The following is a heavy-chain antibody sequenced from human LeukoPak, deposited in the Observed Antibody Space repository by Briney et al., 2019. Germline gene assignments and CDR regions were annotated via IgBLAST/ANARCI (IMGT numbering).Heavy chain of an antibody. Sequence: GASVKVSCKASSYRSPNYGITWVRQAPGHGLEWMGWISTYNGNTQYAQNLQGRVTLTTDSSTNTVYMELRSLTSDDTAVYYCAIPAKGAYFYYYMDVWGEGTSVTASS. V-gene: IGHV1-18*01. CDR3: AIPAKGAYFYYYMDV. J-gene: IGHJ6*03. CDR2: ISTYNGNT. CDR1: SYRSPNYG.